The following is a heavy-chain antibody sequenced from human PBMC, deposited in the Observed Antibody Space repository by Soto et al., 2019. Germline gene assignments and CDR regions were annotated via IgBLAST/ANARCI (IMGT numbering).Heavy chain of an antibody. CDR1: GGSFSGYY. D-gene: IGHD3-10*01. CDR2: INHSGST. V-gene: IGHV4-34*01. Sequence: SETLSLTCAVYGGSFSGYYWSWIRQPPGKGLEWIGEINHSGSTNYNPSLKSRVTISVDTSKNQFSLKLSSVTAADTAVYYCARVRKDTMVRGVRATKSNRTYGMDVWGQGTTVTVSS. J-gene: IGHJ6*02. CDR3: ARVRKDTMVRGVRATKSNRTYGMDV.